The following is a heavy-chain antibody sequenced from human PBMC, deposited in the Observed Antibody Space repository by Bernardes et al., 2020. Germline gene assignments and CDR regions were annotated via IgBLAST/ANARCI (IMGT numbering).Heavy chain of an antibody. V-gene: IGHV3-53*01. D-gene: IGHD6-19*01. CDR3: ARAPGEAVALDY. Sequence: GGSLRLSCAASGLSVSASYMTWVRQTPGKGLEWVSLITSGGVTYNADSVKGRFSVSRDISKNTLYLHMNSLRADDTAVYYCARAPGEAVALDYWGEGTLVAVAS. CDR2: ITSGGVT. CDR1: GLSVSASY. J-gene: IGHJ4*02.